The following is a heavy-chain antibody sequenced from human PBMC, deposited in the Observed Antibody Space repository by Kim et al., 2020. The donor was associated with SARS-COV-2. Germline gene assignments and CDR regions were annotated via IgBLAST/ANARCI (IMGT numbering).Heavy chain of an antibody. D-gene: IGHD3-22*01. CDR1: GFTFSSYA. CDR3: ARVHPLYQIGYFDY. CDR2: ISYDGSNK. Sequence: GGSLRLSCAASGFTFSSYAMHWVRQAPGKGLEWVAVISYDGSNKYYADSVKGRFTISRDNSKNTLYLQMNSLRAEDTAVYYCARVHPLYQIGYFDYWGQGSLVTVSS. V-gene: IGHV3-30*04. J-gene: IGHJ4*02.